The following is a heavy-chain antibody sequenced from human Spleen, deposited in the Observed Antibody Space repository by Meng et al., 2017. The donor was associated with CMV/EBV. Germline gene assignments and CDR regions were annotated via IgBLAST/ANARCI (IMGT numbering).Heavy chain of an antibody. D-gene: IGHD6-25*01. CDR2: ISGSGHTI. CDR3: ARDKADEGPYYYYGMDV. Sequence: FSFSDYYMSWIRQAPGKGLEWVSYISGSGHTIYYADSVNGRFTISRDNAKKSLYLQMNSLRAEDTAVYYCARDKADEGPYYYYGMDVWGQGTTVTVSS. V-gene: IGHV3-11*01. J-gene: IGHJ6*02. CDR1: FSFSDYY.